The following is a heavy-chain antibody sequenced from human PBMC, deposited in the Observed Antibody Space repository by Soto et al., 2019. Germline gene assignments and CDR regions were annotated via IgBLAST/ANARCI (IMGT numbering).Heavy chain of an antibody. CDR1: GYTLTELS. CDR3: ATGLVIVGQYSTDY. J-gene: IGHJ4*02. V-gene: IGHV1-24*01. D-gene: IGHD1-26*01. CDR2: FDPEDGET. Sequence: ASVKVSCKVSGYTLTELSMHWVRQAPGKGLEWMGGFDPEDGETIYAQKFQGRVTMTEDTSTDTAYMELSSLRSEDTAVYYCATGLVIVGQYSTDYWGQGTLVTVSS.